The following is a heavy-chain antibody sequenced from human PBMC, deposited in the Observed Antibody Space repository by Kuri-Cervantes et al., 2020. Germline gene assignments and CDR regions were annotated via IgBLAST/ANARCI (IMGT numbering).Heavy chain of an antibody. J-gene: IGHJ6*02. CDR1: GYTFTDCY. CDR2: INPKSGGT. V-gene: IGHV1-2*02. D-gene: IGHD6-19*01. CDR3: ARVCPAYSSGWYIYYYYGMDV. Sequence: ASVKVSCKASGYTFTDCYIHWVRQAPGQGLEWMGWINPKSGGTNYAQRFQQRVTVTRDTSISTAYMELSGLSSDDTAMYYCARVCPAYSSGWYIYYYYGMDVWGQGTTVTVSS.